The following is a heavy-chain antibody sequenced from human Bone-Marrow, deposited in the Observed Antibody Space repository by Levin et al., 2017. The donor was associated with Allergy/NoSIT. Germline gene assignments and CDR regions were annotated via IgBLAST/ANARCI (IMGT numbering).Heavy chain of an antibody. D-gene: IGHD6-19*01. CDR3: ASGDYSSGWHLDY. J-gene: IGHJ4*02. Sequence: GESLKISCTASGFPFTSYGMHWVRQAPGKGLEWVAVIWHDGSYKYYADSVKGRFTISRDNSKNTLYLQMNSLRADDTAVYYCASGDYSSGWHLDYWGQGTLVTVSS. CDR2: IWHDGSYK. CDR1: GFPFTSYG. V-gene: IGHV3-33*01.